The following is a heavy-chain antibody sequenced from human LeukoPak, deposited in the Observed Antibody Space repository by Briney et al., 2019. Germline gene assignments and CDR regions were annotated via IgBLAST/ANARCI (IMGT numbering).Heavy chain of an antibody. D-gene: IGHD3-3*01. Sequence: SEILSLTCAVYGGSFSGDYWSWIRQPPGKGLEWIGEVADNGATNYDPSLRSRVTISVDISKKQFSLKLRSMTAADTAVYFCANGVRSAYYFDPWGPGTLVTVSS. CDR2: VADNGAT. CDR3: ANGVRSAYYFDP. J-gene: IGHJ5*02. V-gene: IGHV4-34*01. CDR1: GGSFSGDY.